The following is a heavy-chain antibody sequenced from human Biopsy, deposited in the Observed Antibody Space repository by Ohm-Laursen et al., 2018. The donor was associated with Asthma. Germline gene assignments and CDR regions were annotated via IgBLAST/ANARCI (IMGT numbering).Heavy chain of an antibody. V-gene: IGHV4-34*01. CDR3: ARGPELDV. Sequence: TLSLTCGVYPGSFSGFFWTWIRQSPGKGLEWIGETNERGVTNNNPSLKSRVIISIDTYWNRVSLKLTSVTAADTAVYYCARGPELDVWGKGTTVTVSS. CDR1: PGSFSGFF. J-gene: IGHJ6*04. CDR2: TNERGVT.